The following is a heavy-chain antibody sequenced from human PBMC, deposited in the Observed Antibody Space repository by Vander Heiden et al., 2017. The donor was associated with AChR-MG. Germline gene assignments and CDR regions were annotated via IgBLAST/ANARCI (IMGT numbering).Heavy chain of an antibody. CDR1: GYTFPSYA. V-gene: IGHV1-3*04. D-gene: IGHD6-6*01. J-gene: IGHJ4*02. CDR2: KNTGSGHS. CDR3: ARDDLRTAARPFAPAFDY. Sequence: QVQLVQSGAEVKKPGAPVKVSCKASGYTFPSYALHSVRQAPGPRLEWLEWKNTGSGHSKYSGKLQGRVTITRDTFASTAYMELSNLRSEDTAVDYCARDDLRTAARPFAPAFDYGGQGTLITVSS.